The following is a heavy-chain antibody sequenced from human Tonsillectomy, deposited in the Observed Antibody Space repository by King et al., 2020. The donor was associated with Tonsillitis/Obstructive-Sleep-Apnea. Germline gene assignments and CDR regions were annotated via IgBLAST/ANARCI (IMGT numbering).Heavy chain of an antibody. J-gene: IGHJ6*03. CDR1: GGSISSYY. Sequence: QLQESGPGLVKPSETLSLTCTVSGGSISSYYWSWIRQPPGKVLEWIGYIYYSGSTNYNPSLKSRVTISVDTSKNQFSLKLCSVTAADTAVYYCARLRYDILTGYSNDYYYYYMDVWGKGTTVTVSS. CDR2: IYYSGST. V-gene: IGHV4-59*01. CDR3: ARLRYDILTGYSNDYYYYYMDV. D-gene: IGHD3-9*01.